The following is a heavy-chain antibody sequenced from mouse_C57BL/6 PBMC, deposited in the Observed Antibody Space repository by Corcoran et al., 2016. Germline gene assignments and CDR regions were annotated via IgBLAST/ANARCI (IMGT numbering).Heavy chain of an antibody. V-gene: IGHV14-1*01. Sequence: EVQLQQSGAELVRPGASVKLSCTASGFNIKDYYMHWVKQRPEQGLEWIGRIDPEDGDTEYAPKFQGKATMTAATSSNTAYLQLSSLTSEDTAVYYCTELYGAYWGQGTLVTVSA. CDR2: IDPEDGDT. CDR1: GFNIKDYY. CDR3: TELYGAY. J-gene: IGHJ3*01. D-gene: IGHD1-1*02.